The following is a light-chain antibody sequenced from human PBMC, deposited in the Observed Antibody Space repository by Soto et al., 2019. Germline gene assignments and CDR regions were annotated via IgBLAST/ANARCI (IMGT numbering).Light chain of an antibody. CDR2: AAS. CDR3: QQLNSYPLT. J-gene: IGKJ4*01. CDR1: QGISSY. Sequence: IQVTQSPASRSASLGDRFTITGRASQGISSYLGWYQQKPGKAPKLLIYAASTLQSGVPSRFSGSGSGTDFTLTISSLQPEDFATYYCQQLNSYPLTFGGGTKVDIK. V-gene: IGKV1-9*01.